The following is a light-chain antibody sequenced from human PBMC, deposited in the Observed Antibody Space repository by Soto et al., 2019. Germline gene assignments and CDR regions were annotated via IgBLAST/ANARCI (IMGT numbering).Light chain of an antibody. CDR3: QQYNTDLSLT. Sequence: DILMTQSPSFLSASVGDIVTITCRASQSISTWVAWYQQKPGKAPKLLIYKTSSLESGVPSRFRGSGSGTEFTLTISGLQPEDFASYYCQQYNTDLSLTFGGGTK. CDR1: QSISTW. CDR2: KTS. V-gene: IGKV1-5*03. J-gene: IGKJ4*01.